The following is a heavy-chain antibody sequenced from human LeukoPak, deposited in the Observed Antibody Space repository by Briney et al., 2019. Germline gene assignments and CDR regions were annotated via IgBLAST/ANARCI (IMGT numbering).Heavy chain of an antibody. D-gene: IGHD5-18*01. CDR2: IKGGGSEK. CDR1: AFSFCNYC. Sequence: GGSLRLSCAASAFSFCNYCMSCVRQSPGEGLGWVANIKGGGSEKYYVGSVKVRFTISRDNARNPLYLQMNSLRPADTAGYSCARGRQLGYWGQGHLVPVPS. CDR3: ARGRQLGY. J-gene: IGHJ1*01. V-gene: IGHV3-7*01.